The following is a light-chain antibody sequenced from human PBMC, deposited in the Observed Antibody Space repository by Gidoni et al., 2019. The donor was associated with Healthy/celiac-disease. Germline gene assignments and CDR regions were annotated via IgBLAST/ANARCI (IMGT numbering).Light chain of an antibody. CDR2: GAA. CDR3: QQYNNWPPMCS. J-gene: IGKJ2*04. CDR1: QSVSSN. Sequence: IVMTQSPATLSVSPGERATLSCRASQSVSSNLAWYQQKPGQAPRLLIYGAATRATGIPARFSGSGSGTEFTLTISSLQSEEFAVYYCQQYNNWPPMCSFDQGTKLEIK. V-gene: IGKV3-15*01.